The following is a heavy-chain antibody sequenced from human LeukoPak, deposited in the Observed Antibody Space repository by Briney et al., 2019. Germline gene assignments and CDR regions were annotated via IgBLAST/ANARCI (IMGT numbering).Heavy chain of an antibody. CDR3: ARAYSSGWYYFDY. V-gene: IGHV4-59*01. J-gene: IGHJ4*02. CDR1: GGSISNSY. CDR2: IYYSGST. Sequence: SETLSLTCTVSGGSISNSYWSWIRQPPGKGLEWIGYIYYSGSTNYNPSLTSRVTISLDTSKNQFSLKLSSVTAADTAVYYCARAYSSGWYYFDYWGQGTLVTVSS. D-gene: IGHD6-19*01.